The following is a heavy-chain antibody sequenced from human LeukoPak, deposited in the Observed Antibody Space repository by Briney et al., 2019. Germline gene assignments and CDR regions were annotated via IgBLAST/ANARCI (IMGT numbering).Heavy chain of an antibody. J-gene: IGHJ4*02. CDR1: GFTLGSYV. V-gene: IGHV3-30-3*01. D-gene: IGHD3-10*01. Sequence: GGSLRLSCAASGFTLGSYVMHWVRQAPGKGLEWVAVVSYDGDNKYYADSVKGRFTISRDNSKNTPYLQMNSLRDEDTAIYYCARSITMVRGGFPFWGQGTLVTVSS. CDR3: ARSITMVRGGFPF. CDR2: VSYDGDNK.